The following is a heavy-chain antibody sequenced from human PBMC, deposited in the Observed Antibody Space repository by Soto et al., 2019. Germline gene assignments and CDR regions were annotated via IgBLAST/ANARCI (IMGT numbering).Heavy chain of an antibody. J-gene: IGHJ4*02. CDR1: VFTFSTYW. Sequence: WWSLRLSCLASVFTFSTYWMAWVRQVPGRGLEWVANIKQDGSDKNYVDSVKGRFTISRDNAKNSLYLQMNSLRAEDTAVYYCRENWSESLDYWAREPWSPSPQ. CDR3: RENWSESLDY. CDR2: IKQDGSDK. V-gene: IGHV3-7*01.